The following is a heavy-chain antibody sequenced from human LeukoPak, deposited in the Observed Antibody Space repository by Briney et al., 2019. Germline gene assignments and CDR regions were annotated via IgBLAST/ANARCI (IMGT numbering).Heavy chain of an antibody. J-gene: IGHJ3*02. Sequence: PGGSLRLSCAASGGTFSSYAISWVRQAPGQGLEWMGGIIPIFGTANYAQKFQGRVTITADESTSTAYMELSSLRSEDTAVYYCARDWLRVVNSRYAFDIWGQGTMVTVSS. CDR3: ARDWLRVVNSRYAFDI. CDR1: GGTFSSYA. CDR2: IIPIFGTA. V-gene: IGHV1-69*01. D-gene: IGHD2-15*01.